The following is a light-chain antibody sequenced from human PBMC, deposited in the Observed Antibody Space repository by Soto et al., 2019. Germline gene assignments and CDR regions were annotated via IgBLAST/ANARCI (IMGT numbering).Light chain of an antibody. CDR3: PQHPNYPPAT. J-gene: IGKJ1*01. CDR1: QGISND. V-gene: IGKV1-17*01. CDR2: AAS. Sequence: DIQMTQSPSSLSASVGDRVTITCRASQGISNDLAWYQQKPGKAPKRLIYAASSLQSGVPSRFSGSGSGTEFTLTISSLQPEDSATYYCPQHPNYPPATFGQGTKVEIK.